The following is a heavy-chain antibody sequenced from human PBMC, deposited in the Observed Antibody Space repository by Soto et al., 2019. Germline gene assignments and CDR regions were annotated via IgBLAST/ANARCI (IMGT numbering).Heavy chain of an antibody. Sequence: GGSLRLSCAASGFTFSSYGMHWVRQAPGKGLEWVAVISHDGSNKYYADSVKGRFTISRDNSKNTLYLQMDSLRAEDTAVYYCAKDPQFGYYYYGMDVWGQGTTVTVSS. J-gene: IGHJ6*02. CDR3: AKDPQFGYYYYGMDV. CDR2: ISHDGSNK. CDR1: GFTFSSYG. D-gene: IGHD3-16*01. V-gene: IGHV3-30*18.